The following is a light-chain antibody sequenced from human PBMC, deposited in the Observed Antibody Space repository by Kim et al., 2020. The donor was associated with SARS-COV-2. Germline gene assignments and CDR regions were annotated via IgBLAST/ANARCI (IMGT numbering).Light chain of an antibody. CDR3: QQASSFPHT. Sequence: DIQMTQSPSSVSASLGDSVTISCRASQPIRTWVAWYQQKPGKAPRLLIHSTSYLQNGVPSRFRGSGSETDFTLTISSLQPEDFATYYCQQASSFPHTFGGGTKVDIK. CDR2: STS. CDR1: QPIRTW. J-gene: IGKJ4*01. V-gene: IGKV1-12*01.